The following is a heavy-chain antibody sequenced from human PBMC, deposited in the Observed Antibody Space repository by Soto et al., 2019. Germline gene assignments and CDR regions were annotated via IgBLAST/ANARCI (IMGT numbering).Heavy chain of an antibody. Sequence: PGESLKLSCKGSGYSFTSYWIGWVRQMPGKGLEWMGIIYPGDSDTRYSPSFQGQVTISADKSISTAYLQWSRLKASDTAMYYCDSHGGSYYYYYGRDVWGQGTTVTVSS. CDR2: IYPGDSDT. V-gene: IGHV5-51*01. CDR1: GYSFTSYW. J-gene: IGHJ6*02. D-gene: IGHD6-25*01. CDR3: DSHGGSYYYYYGRDV.